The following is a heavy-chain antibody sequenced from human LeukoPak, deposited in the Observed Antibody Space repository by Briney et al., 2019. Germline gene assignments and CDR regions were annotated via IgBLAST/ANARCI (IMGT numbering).Heavy chain of an antibody. Sequence: SETLSLTCTVSGGSISSYYWSWIRQPPGKGLDWIGYIYYSASTNYNPSLKSRVTISVDTSKNQFSLKLSSVTAADTAVYYCARVPCGSTSCYNYYYYGMDVWGQGTTVTVSS. V-gene: IGHV4-59*01. J-gene: IGHJ6*02. CDR2: IYYSAST. D-gene: IGHD2-2*02. CDR1: GGSISSYY. CDR3: ARVPCGSTSCYNYYYYGMDV.